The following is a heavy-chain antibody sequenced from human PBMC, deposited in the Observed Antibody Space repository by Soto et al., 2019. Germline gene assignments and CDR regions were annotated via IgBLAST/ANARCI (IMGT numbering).Heavy chain of an antibody. V-gene: IGHV2-5*02. CDR2: IYWDDDK. J-gene: IGHJ6*02. CDR3: VQSRCGGDCLRSYSTHSYYGLDV. D-gene: IGHD2-21*02. Sequence: QITLKESGPTLVKPTQTLTLTCTFSGFSLSTTGVGVGWIRQPPGKALEWLALIYWDDDKRYNPSLNSRLTTTKYTSKNQAVLAMTNMDPGDTATLYCVQSRCGGDCLRSYSTHSYYGLDVWGQGTTVTVSS. CDR1: GFSLSTTGVG.